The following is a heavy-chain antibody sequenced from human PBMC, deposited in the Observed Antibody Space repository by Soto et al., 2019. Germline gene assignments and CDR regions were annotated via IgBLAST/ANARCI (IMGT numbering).Heavy chain of an antibody. CDR2: IWPDDSDS. J-gene: IGHJ6*02. D-gene: IGHD6-19*01. V-gene: IGHV5-51*03. CDR1: GNNFTDYW. CDR3: ARLKWLGNYGMDV. Sequence: EVQLVQSGAEVREAGESLKISCKGSGNNFTDYWICWLRQMPGKGLEWMAIIWPDDSDSRYSPSFEGHVTISVDKSITTAYLQWSSLRASDTATYYCARLKWLGNYGMDVWGQGTTVTVSS.